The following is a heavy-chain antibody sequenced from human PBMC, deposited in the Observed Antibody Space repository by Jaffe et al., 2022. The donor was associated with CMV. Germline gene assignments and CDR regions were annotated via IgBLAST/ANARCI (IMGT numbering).Heavy chain of an antibody. Sequence: QVQLVQSGAELKKPGASVNVSCKASGYSFTSYGISWVRQAPGQGLESVGWISAYNGHTRYTQKFQGRVTMTTDTSTRTAYMELRSLKSDDTAVYFCARDVSAKQWMTNRGGFDSWGQGTLVTVS. V-gene: IGHV1-18*01. CDR1: GYSFTSYG. D-gene: IGHD6-19*01. CDR2: ISAYNGHT. J-gene: IGHJ4*02. CDR3: ARDVSAKQWMTNRGGFDS.